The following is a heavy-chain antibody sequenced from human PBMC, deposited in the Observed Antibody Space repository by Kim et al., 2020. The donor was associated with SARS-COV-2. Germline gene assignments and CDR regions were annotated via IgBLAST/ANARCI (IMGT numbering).Heavy chain of an antibody. J-gene: IGHJ4*02. V-gene: IGHV4-34*01. D-gene: IGHD3-10*01. CDR2: T. CDR3: ARMGRVRGIDY. Sequence: TNDNPSLKSRVTISVDTSKNQFSLKLSSVTAADTAVYYCARMGRVRGIDYWGQGTLVTVSS.